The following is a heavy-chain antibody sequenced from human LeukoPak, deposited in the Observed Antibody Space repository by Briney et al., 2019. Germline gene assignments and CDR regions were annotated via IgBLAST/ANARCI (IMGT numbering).Heavy chain of an antibody. CDR1: GYTFTSYA. J-gene: IGHJ6*03. CDR2: INTNTGNP. V-gene: IGHV7-4-1*02. Sequence: ASVKVSCKASGYTFTSYAMNWVRQAPGQGLEWMGWINTNTGNPTYAQGFTGRFVFSLDTSVSTAYLQISSVKAEDTAVYYCARGTRGRGRNHGIAARPGEPAQRYYYYYYMDVWGKGTTVTVSS. D-gene: IGHD6-6*01. CDR3: ARGTRGRGRNHGIAARPGEPAQRYYYYYYMDV.